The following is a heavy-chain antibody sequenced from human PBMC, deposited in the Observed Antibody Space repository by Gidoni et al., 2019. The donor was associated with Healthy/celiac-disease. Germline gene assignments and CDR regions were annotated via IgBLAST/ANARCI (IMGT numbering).Heavy chain of an antibody. CDR2: ISAYNGNT. J-gene: IGHJ4*02. D-gene: IGHD3-9*01. Sequence: QVQLVQSGAEVKKPGASVKVSCKASGYTFTSYGISWGRQAPGQGLGWMGWISAYNGNTNYAQKLQGRVTMTTDTSTSTAYMELRSLRSDDTAVYYCARVLRYYDILTGYDYWGQGTLVTVSS. CDR1: GYTFTSYG. CDR3: ARVLRYYDILTGYDY. V-gene: IGHV1-18*04.